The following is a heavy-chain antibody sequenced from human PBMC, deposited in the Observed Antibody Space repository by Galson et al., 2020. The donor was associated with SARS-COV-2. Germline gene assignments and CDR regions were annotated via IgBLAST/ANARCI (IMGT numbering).Heavy chain of an antibody. Sequence: GESLKISCKVSGNTLTELSMHWVRQAPGKGLEWMGGFDPEDGETIYAQKFQGRVTMTEDTSTDTAYMELSSLRSEDTAVYYCATTSPYYDILTGYPQANWFDPWGQGTLVTVSS. V-gene: IGHV1-24*01. CDR3: ATTSPYYDILTGYPQANWFDP. J-gene: IGHJ5*02. D-gene: IGHD3-9*01. CDR1: GNTLTELS. CDR2: FDPEDGET.